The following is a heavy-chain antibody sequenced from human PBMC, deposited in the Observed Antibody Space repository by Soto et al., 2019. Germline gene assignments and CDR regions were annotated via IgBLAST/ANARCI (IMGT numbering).Heavy chain of an antibody. D-gene: IGHD3-16*02. V-gene: IGHV3-23*01. CDR1: GFTFSSYA. CDR2: ISGRGGST. CDR3: AKDWEYYDYIWGSYRYDAFDI. Sequence: EVQLLESGGGLVQPGGSLRLSCAASGFTFSSYAMSWVRQAPGKGLEWVSAISGRGGSTYYADSVKGRFTISRDNSKNTLYLQMNSLRAEDTAVYYCAKDWEYYDYIWGSYRYDAFDIWGQGTMVTVSS. J-gene: IGHJ3*02.